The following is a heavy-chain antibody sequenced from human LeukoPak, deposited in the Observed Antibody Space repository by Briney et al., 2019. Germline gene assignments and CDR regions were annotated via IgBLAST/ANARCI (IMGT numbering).Heavy chain of an antibody. J-gene: IGHJ4*02. D-gene: IGHD3-22*01. CDR2: IYYSGST. V-gene: IGHV4-59*01. CDR3: ARGHYYDSSGLFDY. Sequence: PSETLSLTCTVSGGSINSYYWSWIRQPPGKGLEWIGYIYYSGSTNYNPSLKSRVTISVDTSKNQFSLKLSSVTAADTAVYYCARGHYYDSSGLFDYWGQGTLVTVSS. CDR1: GGSINSYY.